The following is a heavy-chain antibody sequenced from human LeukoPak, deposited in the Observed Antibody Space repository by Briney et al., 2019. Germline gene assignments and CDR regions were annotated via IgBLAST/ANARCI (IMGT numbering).Heavy chain of an antibody. J-gene: IGHJ5*02. Sequence: ASVEVSCKASGYTFTSYYMHWVRQAPGQGLEWMGIINPSGGSTSYAQKFQGRVTMTRDTSTSTVYMELSSLRSEDTAVYYCARHLLIAAAGTLSWFDPWGQGTLVTVSS. CDR1: GYTFTSYY. V-gene: IGHV1-46*03. CDR2: INPSGGST. D-gene: IGHD6-13*01. CDR3: ARHLLIAAAGTLSWFDP.